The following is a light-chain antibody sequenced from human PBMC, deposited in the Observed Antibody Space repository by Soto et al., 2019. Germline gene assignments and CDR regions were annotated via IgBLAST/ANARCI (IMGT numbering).Light chain of an antibody. CDR2: AVR. CDR1: NSDVGRYNS. CDR3: FSYTANDNWV. Sequence: QSALTQPHSVSGSPGQSVTISCTGTNSDVGRYNSVSWYQQLPGKAPKIIISAVRQRPSGVPDRLSGSKSGNTASLTISGLQADDEADYFCFSYTANDNWVFGGGTKLTVL. J-gene: IGLJ3*02. V-gene: IGLV2-11*01.